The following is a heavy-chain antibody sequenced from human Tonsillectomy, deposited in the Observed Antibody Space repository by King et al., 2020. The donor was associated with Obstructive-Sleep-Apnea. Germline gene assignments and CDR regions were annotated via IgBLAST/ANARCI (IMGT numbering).Heavy chain of an antibody. CDR1: GGSISSYY. V-gene: IGHV4-59*01. CDR2: IYNSGST. J-gene: IGHJ4*02. CDR3: ARATAALAPFDY. Sequence: VQLQESGPGLVKPSETLSLTCTVSGGSISSYYWSWIRQPPGKGQEWIGYIYNSGSTNYNPSLKIRATISLDTSKNPLSLKRRSVTAADTAVYYCARATAALAPFDYWGQGTLVTVSS. D-gene: IGHD6-13*01.